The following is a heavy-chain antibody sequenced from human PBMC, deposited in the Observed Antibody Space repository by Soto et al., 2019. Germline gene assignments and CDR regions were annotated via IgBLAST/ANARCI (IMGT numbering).Heavy chain of an antibody. CDR2: ISYDGSNK. D-gene: IGHD3-16*02. V-gene: IGHV3-30-3*01. J-gene: IGHJ4*02. Sequence: PGGSLRLSCAASGFTFSSYAMHWVRQAPGKGLEWVAVISYDGSNKYYADSVKGRFTISRDNSKNTLYLQMNSLRAEDTAVYCCARASGIDMITFGGVIAPFDYWGQGTLVTVSS. CDR3: ARASGIDMITFGGVIAPFDY. CDR1: GFTFSSYA.